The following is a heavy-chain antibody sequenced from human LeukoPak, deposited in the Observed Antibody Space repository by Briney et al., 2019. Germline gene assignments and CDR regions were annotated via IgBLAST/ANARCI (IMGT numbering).Heavy chain of an antibody. Sequence: GGSLRLSCAASGFTVSSNDMSWVRQAPGKGLEWVGFIRSKAYGGTTEYAASVKGRFTISRDDSKSIAYLQMNSLKTEDTAVYYCTRDSWGDGYNPLDYWGQGTLVTVSS. D-gene: IGHD5-24*01. CDR1: GFTVSSND. J-gene: IGHJ4*02. CDR3: TRDSWGDGYNPLDY. V-gene: IGHV3-49*04. CDR2: IRSKAYGGTT.